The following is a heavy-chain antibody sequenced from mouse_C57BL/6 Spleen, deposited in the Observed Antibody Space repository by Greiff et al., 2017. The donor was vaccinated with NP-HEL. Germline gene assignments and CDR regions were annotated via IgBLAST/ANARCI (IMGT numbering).Heavy chain of an antibody. CDR1: GYAFTNYL. Sequence: QVQLQQSGAELVRPGTSVKVSCKASGYAFTNYLIEWVKQRPGQGLEWIGVINPGSGGTNYNEKFKGKATLTADKSSSTAYMQLSSLTSEDSAVYFCARGGLRLYYFDYWGQGTTLTVSS. V-gene: IGHV1-54*01. CDR2: INPGSGGT. J-gene: IGHJ2*01. D-gene: IGHD3-2*02. CDR3: ARGGLRLYYFDY.